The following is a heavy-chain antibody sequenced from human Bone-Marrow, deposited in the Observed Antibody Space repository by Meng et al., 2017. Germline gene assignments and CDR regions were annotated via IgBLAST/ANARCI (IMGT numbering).Heavy chain of an antibody. CDR1: GVSISTYY. CDR2: IYNSGST. D-gene: IGHD3-22*01. V-gene: IGHV4-59*01. CDR3: ARALVDDTSGYYLNY. J-gene: IGHJ4*02. Sequence: SETLSLTCTVSGVSISTYYWSWIRQPPGKGLEWIGFIYNSGSTNYNSSLRGRVTISVDTSKNQFSLNLTSVTAADTAVYFCARALVDDTSGYYLNYWGQGILVTVSS.